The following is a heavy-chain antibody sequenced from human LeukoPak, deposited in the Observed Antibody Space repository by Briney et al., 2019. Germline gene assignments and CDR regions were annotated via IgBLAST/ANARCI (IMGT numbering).Heavy chain of an antibody. J-gene: IGHJ4*02. D-gene: IGHD1-14*01. CDR3: ARVRYERGHRTYCFDY. V-gene: IGHV1-8*01. CDR1: GYTFTSYD. Sequence: SVKISCKASGYTFTSYDINWVRQATGQGLEWMGWMNPNSGNTGYAQKFQGRVTMTRNTSISTAYMELSSLRSEDTAVYYCARVRYERGHRTYCFDYWGQGTLVTVSS. CDR2: MNPNSGNT.